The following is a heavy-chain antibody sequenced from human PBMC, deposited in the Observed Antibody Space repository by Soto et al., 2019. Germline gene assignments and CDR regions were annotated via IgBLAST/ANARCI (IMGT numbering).Heavy chain of an antibody. Sequence: TLSLTCSVSGDSISRNGYFWTWIRQHPGKGLEWIGYIYYDGRSYYTPSLKSRVIISVDTSKNQFSLNLTAVTAADTAVYYCARGTMLRGPGYYYAMDVWGQGTTVTAP. CDR2: IYYDGRS. V-gene: IGHV4-31*03. J-gene: IGHJ6*02. CDR1: GDSISRNGYF. D-gene: IGHD3-10*01. CDR3: ARGTMLRGPGYYYAMDV.